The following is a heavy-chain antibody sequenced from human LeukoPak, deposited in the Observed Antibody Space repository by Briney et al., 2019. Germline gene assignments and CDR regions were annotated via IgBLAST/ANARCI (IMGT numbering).Heavy chain of an antibody. Sequence: PSETLSLTCTVSGGSISSGSYYWSCIRQPAGKGLEWIGRIYTSGSTNYNPSLKSRVTISVDTSKNQFSLKLSSVTAADTAVYYCARVLEYDILTGYYPYYYYMDVWGKGTTVTVSS. D-gene: IGHD3-9*01. J-gene: IGHJ6*03. CDR2: IYTSGST. V-gene: IGHV4-61*02. CDR3: ARVLEYDILTGYYPYYYYMDV. CDR1: GGSISSGSYY.